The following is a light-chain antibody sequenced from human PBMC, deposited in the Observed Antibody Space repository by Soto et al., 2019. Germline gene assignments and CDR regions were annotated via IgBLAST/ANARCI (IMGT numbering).Light chain of an antibody. V-gene: IGKV4-1*01. Sequence: IGMTQSPDSLTVSLGERATINVKSSRSSLDNSDNKNYLAWYQQKSGQPXKXXIYWATTREFGVPDRFSGSGSGTDFTLTISSLQAEDVEVYYCQQYYSTPYTFGQGTRLEI. CDR1: RSSLDNSDNKNY. J-gene: IGKJ5*01. CDR3: QQYYSTPYT. CDR2: WAT.